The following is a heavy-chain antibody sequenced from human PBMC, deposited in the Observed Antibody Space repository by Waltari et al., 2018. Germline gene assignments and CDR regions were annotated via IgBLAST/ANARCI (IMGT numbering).Heavy chain of an antibody. Sequence: EVQLLESGGGLVQPGGSLRLSCAASGFTFVTSAMTWVRQAPGKGLEWVSSISGPALTTFYADSVKGRFSISRDNSKNTLFLQMNSLTAEDTAVYYCARGGYYAMDVWGQGTTVTVSS. D-gene: IGHD3-16*01. CDR3: ARGGYYAMDV. CDR1: GFTFVTSA. CDR2: ISGPALTT. V-gene: IGHV3-23*01. J-gene: IGHJ6*02.